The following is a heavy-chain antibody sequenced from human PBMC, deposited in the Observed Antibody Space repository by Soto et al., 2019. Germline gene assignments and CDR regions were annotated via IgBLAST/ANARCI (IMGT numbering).Heavy chain of an antibody. CDR2: ISYDGSNQ. CDR1: GFTFSSYG. D-gene: IGHD3-22*01. J-gene: IGHJ4*02. V-gene: IGHV3-30*18. CDR3: AKDTYYHDSSGYYVFDY. Sequence: GGSLRLSCAASGFTFSSYGMHWVRQAPGKGLDWVAVISYDGSNQYYVDSVKGRFTISRDNSKNTLFLQMNSLRPEDTAVYYCAKDTYYHDSSGYYVFDYWGQGTLVTVSS.